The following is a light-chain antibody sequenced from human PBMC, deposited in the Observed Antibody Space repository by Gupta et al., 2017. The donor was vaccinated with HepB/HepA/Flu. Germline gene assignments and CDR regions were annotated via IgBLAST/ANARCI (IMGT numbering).Light chain of an antibody. J-gene: IGLJ2*01. CDR2: GTT. CDR1: SSHIGARFD. V-gene: IGLV1-40*01. CDR3: QYYDSCLRAGV. Sequence: QSVLTQPPSVSAAPGQRVTISCTGSSSHIGARFDVNWYQQLPATAPKLLSDGTTNRPSGVPDRFSASKADTSECLGIQGLRAEDEADYDGQYYDSCLRAGVFGGGTKLTV.